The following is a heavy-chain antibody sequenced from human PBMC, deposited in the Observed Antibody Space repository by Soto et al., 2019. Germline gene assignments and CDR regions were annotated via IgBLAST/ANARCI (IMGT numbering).Heavy chain of an antibody. Sequence: PGGSLRISCAASGFTFSSYGMHWVRQAPGKGLEGVAVIWYDGSNKYYADSVKGRFTISRDNSKNTLYLQMNSLRAEDTAVYYCAREVHDSSGYETPFDYWGQGTLVTVSS. J-gene: IGHJ4*02. D-gene: IGHD3-22*01. CDR3: AREVHDSSGYETPFDY. CDR2: IWYDGSNK. CDR1: GFTFSSYG. V-gene: IGHV3-33*01.